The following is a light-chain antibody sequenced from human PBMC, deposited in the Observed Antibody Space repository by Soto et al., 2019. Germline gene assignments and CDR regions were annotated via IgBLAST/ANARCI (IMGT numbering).Light chain of an antibody. Sequence: QSVLTQPASVSGSPGQSITISCTGTSSDIGYYNYVSWFQQHPGKAPKLIISQVTNRPSGISTRFSGSKSGNTASLTISGLQAEDEADYYYCSYAGSYTYVFGTGTKV. CDR3: CSYAGSYTYV. J-gene: IGLJ1*01. CDR2: QVT. V-gene: IGLV2-14*01. CDR1: SSDIGYYNY.